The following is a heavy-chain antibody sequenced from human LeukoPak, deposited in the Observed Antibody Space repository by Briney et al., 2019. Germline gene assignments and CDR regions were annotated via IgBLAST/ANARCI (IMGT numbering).Heavy chain of an antibody. CDR2: ISSSSSYI. CDR3: ARAGSGWPLDY. CDR1: GFTFSNAW. D-gene: IGHD6-19*01. J-gene: IGHJ4*02. Sequence: GGSLRLSCAASGFTFSNAWMSWVRQAPGKGLEWVSSISSSSSYIYYADSVKGRFTISRDNAKNSLYLQMNSLRAEDTAVYYCARAGSGWPLDYWGQGTLVTVSS. V-gene: IGHV3-21*01.